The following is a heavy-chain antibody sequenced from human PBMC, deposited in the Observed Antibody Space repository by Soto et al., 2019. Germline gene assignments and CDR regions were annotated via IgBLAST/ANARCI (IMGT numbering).Heavy chain of an antibody. CDR3: ARGTVHFDY. CDR2: IWYAGSNK. Sequence: QVQLVESGGGVVQHGRSLRLSCAASGFTFSTYGMHWVRQAPGKGLEWVAVIWYAGSNKYYADSVKGRFTISRDNSKNTLYLQMNSLRAEDRAVYYCARGTVHFDYWGQGSLVTVSS. CDR1: GFTFSTYG. J-gene: IGHJ4*02. D-gene: IGHD4-17*01. V-gene: IGHV3-33*01.